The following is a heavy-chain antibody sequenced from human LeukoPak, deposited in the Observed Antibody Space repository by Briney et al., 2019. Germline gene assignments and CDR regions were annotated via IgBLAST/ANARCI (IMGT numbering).Heavy chain of an antibody. V-gene: IGHV3-21*04. CDR1: GFTFSSYS. Sequence: GGSLRLSCAASGFTFSSYSMNWVRQAPGKGLEWVSSISSSSSYIYYADSVKGRFTISRDNAKNSLYLQMNSLRAEDTAVYYCAKGRHGSGSYYXPVDXXXQGXLVT. D-gene: IGHD3-10*01. CDR2: ISSSSSYI. CDR3: AKGRHGSGSYYXPVDX. J-gene: IGHJ4*02.